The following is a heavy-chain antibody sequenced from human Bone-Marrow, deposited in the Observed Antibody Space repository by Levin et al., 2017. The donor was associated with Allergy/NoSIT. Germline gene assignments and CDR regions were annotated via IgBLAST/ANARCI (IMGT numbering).Heavy chain of an antibody. Sequence: SQTLSLTCTVSGGSISNYYWSWIRQPPGKGLEWIGYIYYSGSTNYNPSLKSRVTISVDTSKNQFSLELSSVTAADTAVYYCAHTTGGGEYSSSHFDYWGQGTLVTVSS. CDR3: AHTTGGGEYSSSHFDY. V-gene: IGHV4-59*08. CDR2: IYYSGST. CDR1: GGSISNYY. D-gene: IGHD5-18*01. J-gene: IGHJ4*02.